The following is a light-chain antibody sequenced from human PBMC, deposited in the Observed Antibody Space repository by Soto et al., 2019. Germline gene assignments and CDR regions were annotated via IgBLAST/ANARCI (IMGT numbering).Light chain of an antibody. J-gene: IGKJ5*01. Sequence: EIVLTQSPATLSLSPGERATLSRRASQSVSSYLAWYQQKPGQAPRLLIHDASNRATGIPARFSGSGSGTDFTLTISSLEPEDFAVYYCQKRSNRITFGQGTRLEIK. CDR1: QSVSSY. V-gene: IGKV3-11*01. CDR3: QKRSNRIT. CDR2: DAS.